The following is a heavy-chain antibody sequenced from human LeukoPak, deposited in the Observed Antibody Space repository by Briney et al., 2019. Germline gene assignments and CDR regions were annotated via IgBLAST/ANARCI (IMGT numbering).Heavy chain of an antibody. CDR3: ARHERDIAIMLYAGMFDT. CDR1: NYSIGSGYY. V-gene: IGHV4-38-2*01. D-gene: IGHD2-8*01. J-gene: IGHJ5*02. Sequence: SETLSLTCSVSNYSIGSGYYWGWIRQPPGEGLEWIGSIYHTGNIYYNPSLKSRVTISVYRSKNHVSLRLSSVTAADTAVYYCARHERDIAIMLYAGMFDTWGQGTLLTVSS. CDR2: IYHTGNI.